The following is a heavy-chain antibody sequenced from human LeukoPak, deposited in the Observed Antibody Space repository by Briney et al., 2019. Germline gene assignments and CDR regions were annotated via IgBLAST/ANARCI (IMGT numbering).Heavy chain of an antibody. D-gene: IGHD5-24*01. CDR1: GFTFRNHW. CDR2: IKPDGIDK. CDR3: ETISAQTFDI. J-gene: IGHJ3*02. V-gene: IGHV3-7*01. Sequence: GGSLRLSCVGSGFTFRNHWVNWVRQSPRKGLEWVANIKPDGIDKYYVDSARGRFTVSRDNAKNSAFLQMNSLRAEDTAIYYCETISAQTFDIWGQGTLVSVSS.